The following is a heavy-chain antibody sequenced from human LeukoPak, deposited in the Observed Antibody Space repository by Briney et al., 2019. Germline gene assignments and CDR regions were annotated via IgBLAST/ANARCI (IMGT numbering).Heavy chain of an antibody. D-gene: IGHD3-10*01. CDR1: GFSFTTHA. J-gene: IGHJ4*02. Sequence: GGSLRLSCVASGFSFTTHAMGWVRQAPGKGLEWVSHISGSGGSTKYSGSVKGRFTISRDNSENTLYLQINSLGADDTAVYYCAKDQDPHSYGSGSYAPFDYWGQGTLVTVSS. CDR2: ISGSGGST. CDR3: AKDQDPHSYGSGSYAPFDY. V-gene: IGHV3-23*01.